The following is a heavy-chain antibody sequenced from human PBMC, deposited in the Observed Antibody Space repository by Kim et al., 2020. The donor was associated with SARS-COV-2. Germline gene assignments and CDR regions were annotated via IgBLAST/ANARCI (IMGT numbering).Heavy chain of an antibody. D-gene: IGHD3-10*01. CDR1: GFTFSSYW. V-gene: IGHV3-74*01. J-gene: IGHJ6*02. CDR3: AREKITMVRGVITDYYYYYGMDV. Sequence: GGSLRLSCAASGFTFSSYWMHWVRQAPGKGLVWVSRINSDGSSTSYADSVKGRFTISRDNAKNTLYLQMNSLRAEDTAVYYCAREKITMVRGVITDYYYYYGMDVGGQGTTVTVSS. CDR2: INSDGSST.